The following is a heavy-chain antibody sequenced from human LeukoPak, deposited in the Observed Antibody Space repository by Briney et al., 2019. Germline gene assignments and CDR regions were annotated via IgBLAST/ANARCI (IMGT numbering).Heavy chain of an antibody. CDR2: VSAYADDT. CDR3: ARDCIGCHGFDY. Sequence: ASVKVSCKASGYTFSSYGISWVRQAPGQGLEWMGWVSAYADDTNYVQKFQGRVTMTADTSTSTAYMELRSLRSDDTAVYYCARDCIGCHGFDYWGQGTLVTVSS. D-gene: IGHD2-15*01. CDR1: GYTFSSYG. V-gene: IGHV1-18*01. J-gene: IGHJ4*02.